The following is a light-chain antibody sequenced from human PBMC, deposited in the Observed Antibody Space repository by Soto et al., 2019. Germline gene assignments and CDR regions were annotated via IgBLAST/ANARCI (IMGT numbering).Light chain of an antibody. CDR3: QSYDGVSAYV. J-gene: IGLJ1*01. CDR1: SSNIGAGYD. CDR2: GNS. Sequence: SVLTQPPSVSGAPGQRVTISCTGSSSNIGAGYDVHWYQQVPGTAPKLLIYGNSNRPSGVPDRFSGSKSGTSASLAITGLQAEDEADYYCQSYDGVSAYVFGTGTKLTVL. V-gene: IGLV1-40*01.